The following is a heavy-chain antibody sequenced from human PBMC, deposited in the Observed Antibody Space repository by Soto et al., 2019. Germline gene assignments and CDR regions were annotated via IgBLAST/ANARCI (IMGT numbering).Heavy chain of an antibody. V-gene: IGHV3-30*18. Sequence: GGSLRPSCAASGFTFSSYGMHWVRQAPGKGLEWVAVISYDVSNKYYADSVKGRFTISRDNSKNTLYLQMNSLRAEDTAVYYCAKGPYGSAYYYGMDVWGQGTRVTVSS. J-gene: IGHJ6*02. D-gene: IGHD3-10*01. CDR3: AKGPYGSAYYYGMDV. CDR1: GFTFSSYG. CDR2: ISYDVSNK.